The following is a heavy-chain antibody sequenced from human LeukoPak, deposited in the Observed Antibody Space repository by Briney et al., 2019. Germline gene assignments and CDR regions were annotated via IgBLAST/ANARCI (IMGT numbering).Heavy chain of an antibody. D-gene: IGHD6-19*01. J-gene: IGHJ4*02. V-gene: IGHV3-23*01. CDR3: ALAVAGKKVLDY. Sequence: SGGSLRLSCAASGFTFSSYAMSCVRQAPGKGLEWGSAISGSGSSTYYADSVKGRFTISRDNSKNTLYLQMNSLRAEDTGVYYCALAVAGKKVLDYWGQGTLVTVSS. CDR2: ISGSGSST. CDR1: GFTFSSYA.